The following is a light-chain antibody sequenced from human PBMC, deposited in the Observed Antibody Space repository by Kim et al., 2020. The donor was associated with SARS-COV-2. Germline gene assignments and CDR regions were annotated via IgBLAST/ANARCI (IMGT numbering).Light chain of an antibody. CDR2: GNS. CDR1: SSNIGANYD. J-gene: IGLJ2*01. V-gene: IGLV1-40*01. Sequence: QSVLTQPPSVSGAPGQGVTISCTGSSSNIGANYDVHWYQQFPGTAPKLLIYGNSNRPSGVPDRFSGSKSGISASLAITGLQADDEAVYYCQSFDSRLRDVVFGGGTQLTVL. CDR3: QSFDSRLRDVV.